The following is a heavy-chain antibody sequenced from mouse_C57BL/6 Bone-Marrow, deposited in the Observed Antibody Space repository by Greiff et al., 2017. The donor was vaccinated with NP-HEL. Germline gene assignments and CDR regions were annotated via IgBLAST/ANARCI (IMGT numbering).Heavy chain of an antibody. V-gene: IGHV5-4*01. J-gene: IGHJ3*01. CDR3: ARDGLAWFAY. Sequence: EVKLVESGGGLVKPGGSLKLSCAASGFTFSSYAMSWVRQTPEKRLEWVATISDGGSYTYYPDNVKGRFTISRDNAKNNLYLQMSHLKSEDTAMYYCARDGLAWFAYWGQGTLVTVSA. CDR1: GFTFSSYA. CDR2: ISDGGSYT.